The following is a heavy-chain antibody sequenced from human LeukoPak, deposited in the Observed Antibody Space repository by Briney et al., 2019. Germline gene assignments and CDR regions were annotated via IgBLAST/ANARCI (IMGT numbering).Heavy chain of an antibody. CDR1: GFTFSSYE. Sequence: SGGSLRLSCAASGFTFSSYEMNWVRQAPGKGLEWVSYISSSGSTIYYADSVKGRFTISRDNAKNSLYLQMNSLRAEDTAVYYCARDSGDYMDVWGKGTTVTVSS. CDR2: ISSSGSTI. V-gene: IGHV3-48*03. D-gene: IGHD1-1*01. J-gene: IGHJ6*03. CDR3: ARDSGDYMDV.